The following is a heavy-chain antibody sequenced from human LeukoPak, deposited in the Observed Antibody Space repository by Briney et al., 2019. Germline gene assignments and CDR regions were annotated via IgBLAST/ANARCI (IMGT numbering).Heavy chain of an antibody. V-gene: IGHV1-46*01. CDR1: GYTFTSYY. Sequence: ASVKVSCKASGYTFTSYYMHWVRQAPGQGLEWMGIINPSGGSTSYAQKFQGRVTMTRDTSTSTVYMELSTLRSEDTAVYYCAREIKWEQPDYWGHGTLVTVSS. D-gene: IGHD1-26*01. CDR3: AREIKWEQPDY. CDR2: INPSGGST. J-gene: IGHJ4*01.